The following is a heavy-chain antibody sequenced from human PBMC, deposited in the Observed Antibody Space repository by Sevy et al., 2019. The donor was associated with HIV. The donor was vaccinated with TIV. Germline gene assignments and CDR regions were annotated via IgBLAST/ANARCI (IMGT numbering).Heavy chain of an antibody. CDR2: ISSSSSYI. D-gene: IGHD3-22*01. CDR3: ARDYYDSSGYPSYFDY. V-gene: IGHV3-21*01. CDR1: GFTFSSYS. J-gene: IGHJ4*02. Sequence: GGSLRLSCAASGFTFSSYSMNWVRQAPGKGLEWVSSISSSSSYIYYADSVKGRFTISRDNAKNSLYLQMNSLRAEDTAVYYCARDYYDSSGYPSYFDYWGQRTLVTVSS.